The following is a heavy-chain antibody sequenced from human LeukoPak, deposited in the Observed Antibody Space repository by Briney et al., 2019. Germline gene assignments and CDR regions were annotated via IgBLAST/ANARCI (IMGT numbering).Heavy chain of an antibody. CDR2: ISSSSSYI. CDR1: GFTFSSYS. Sequence: PGGSLRLSCAASGFTFSSYSMNWVRQAPEKGLEWVSSISSSSSYIYYADSVKGRFTISRDNAKNSLYLQMNSLRAEDTAVYYCARDRSFNYYDSSGYRDYWGQGTLVTVPS. D-gene: IGHD3-22*01. V-gene: IGHV3-21*01. J-gene: IGHJ4*02. CDR3: ARDRSFNYYDSSGYRDY.